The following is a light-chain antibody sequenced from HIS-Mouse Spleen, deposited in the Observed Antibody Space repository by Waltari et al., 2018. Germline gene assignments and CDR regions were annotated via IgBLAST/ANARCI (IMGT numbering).Light chain of an antibody. CDR3: LLYYGGAQLGV. J-gene: IGLJ2*01. Sequence: QTVVTQEPSLTVSPGGTVTLTCASSTGAVTSGYYPNWFQQKPGQAPRALIYSTSNQHSWTPARFSGSLLGGKAALTLSGVQPEDEAEYYCLLYYGGAQLGVFGGGTKLTVL. CDR1: TGAVTSGYY. V-gene: IGLV7-43*01. CDR2: STS.